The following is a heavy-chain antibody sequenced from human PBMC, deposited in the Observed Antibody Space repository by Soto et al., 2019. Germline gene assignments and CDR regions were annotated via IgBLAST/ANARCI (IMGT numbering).Heavy chain of an antibody. D-gene: IGHD3-22*01. V-gene: IGHV3-33*01. CDR2: IWDDGSNK. Sequence: GGSLRLSCAASGFTFSSYGMHWVRQAPGKGLEWVAVIWDDGSNKYYADFVKGRFTISRDNSKNTRYLQMNSLRAEDTAVYYCARPYYYDSSGYSPFDYWGQGTLVTVSS. CDR3: ARPYYYDSSGYSPFDY. J-gene: IGHJ4*02. CDR1: GFTFSSYG.